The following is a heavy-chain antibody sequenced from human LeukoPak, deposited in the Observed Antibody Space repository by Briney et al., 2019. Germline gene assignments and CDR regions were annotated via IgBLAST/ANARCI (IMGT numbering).Heavy chain of an antibody. CDR2: IKQDGSEK. J-gene: IGHJ4*02. D-gene: IGHD6-13*01. V-gene: IGHV3-7*03. CDR1: GFTFSSYW. Sequence: TGGSLRLSCAASGFTFSSYWMSWVRQAPGKVLEWVANIKQDGSEKYYVDSVKGRFTISRDNAKNSLYLQMNSLRAEDTAVYYCAKALTADTGDYWGQGTLVTVSS. CDR3: AKALTADTGDY.